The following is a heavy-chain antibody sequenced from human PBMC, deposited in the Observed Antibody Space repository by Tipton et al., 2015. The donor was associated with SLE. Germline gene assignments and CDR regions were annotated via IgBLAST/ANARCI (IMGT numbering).Heavy chain of an antibody. CDR2: IYYSGST. D-gene: IGHD4-11*01. J-gene: IGHJ6*03. V-gene: IGHV4-61*08. Sequence: TLSLTCTLSGGSISSGAYYWSWIRQHPGKGLEWIGYIYYSGSTSYNPSLKSRVTISLDTSKNQFALRLSSVTAADTGVYYCARTGAYSNFYYYYYMDVWGEGTTVTVSS. CDR3: ARTGAYSNFYYYYYMDV. CDR1: GGSISSGAYY.